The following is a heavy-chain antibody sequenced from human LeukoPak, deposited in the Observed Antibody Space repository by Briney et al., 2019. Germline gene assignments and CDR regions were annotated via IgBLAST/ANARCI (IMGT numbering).Heavy chain of an antibody. D-gene: IGHD6-13*01. CDR2: ISYDGTNK. CDR1: GFTFSSYA. Sequence: PGRSLRLSCAASGFTFSSYAIHWVRQAPGKGLEWVAVISYDGTNKYYADSVKGRFTISRDNSKNTLYLQMNSLRAEDTAVYFCARSSHVAWYFDLWGRGTLVTVSS. CDR3: ARSSHVAWYFDL. J-gene: IGHJ2*01. V-gene: IGHV3-30-3*01.